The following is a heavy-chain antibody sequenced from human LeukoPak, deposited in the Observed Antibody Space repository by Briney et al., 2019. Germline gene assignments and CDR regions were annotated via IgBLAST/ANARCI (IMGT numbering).Heavy chain of an antibody. CDR1: GGSISIGGYY. Sequence: SETLSLTCTVSGGSISIGGYYWSWIRQHPGKGLEWIGYIYYSGSTYYNPSLKSRVTISVDTSNNQFSLKLSSVTAADTAVYYCARDRATYGSGSYWNWFDPWGQGTLVTVSS. CDR3: ARDRATYGSGSYWNWFDP. CDR2: IYYSGST. D-gene: IGHD3-10*01. V-gene: IGHV4-31*03. J-gene: IGHJ5*02.